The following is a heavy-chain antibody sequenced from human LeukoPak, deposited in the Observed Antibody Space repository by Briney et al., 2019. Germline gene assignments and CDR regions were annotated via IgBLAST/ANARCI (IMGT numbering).Heavy chain of an antibody. CDR1: GGSFSGYY. V-gene: IGHV4-34*01. J-gene: IGHJ4*02. Sequence: SETLSLTCAVYGGSFSGYYWSWIRQPPGKGLEWMGEIKHSGSTNYNPSLKSRRTISGDTSKNQFSLKTSSVPAADTAVYYCARGLPHYDFWSGYTRGRFDYWGQGTLVTVSS. CDR2: IKHSGST. D-gene: IGHD3-3*01. CDR3: ARGLPHYDFWSGYTRGRFDY.